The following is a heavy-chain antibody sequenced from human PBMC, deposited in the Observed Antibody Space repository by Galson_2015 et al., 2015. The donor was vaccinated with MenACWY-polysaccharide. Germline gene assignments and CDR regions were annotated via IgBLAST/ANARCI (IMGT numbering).Heavy chain of an antibody. Sequence: LRMCCAATGFNFTDSPMFWIRQSLGTGLEWVCCIASTARKYAAANAESVEGRFSITRDDSRNSVYLQMTNLRIDDTARYDCTSTEYFYDNRGLDYWGLGALVTVSS. J-gene: IGHJ4*02. D-gene: IGHD3-22*01. CDR3: TSTEYFYDNRGLDY. V-gene: IGHV3-73*01. CDR1: GFNFTDSP. CDR2: IASTARKYAA.